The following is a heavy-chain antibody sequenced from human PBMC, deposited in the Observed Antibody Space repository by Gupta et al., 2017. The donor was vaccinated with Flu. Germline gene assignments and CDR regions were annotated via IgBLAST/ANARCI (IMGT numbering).Heavy chain of an antibody. D-gene: IGHD4-17*01. J-gene: IGHJ5*02. Sequence: VRQAPGKGLEWVANINQDGSEKQYVDSVRGRFTISRDNAKNSLFLQMNSLRAEDTAVYYCARDPQNGVPGFDPWGQGTLVTVSS. V-gene: IGHV3-7*01. CDR2: INQDGSEK. CDR3: ARDPQNGVPGFDP.